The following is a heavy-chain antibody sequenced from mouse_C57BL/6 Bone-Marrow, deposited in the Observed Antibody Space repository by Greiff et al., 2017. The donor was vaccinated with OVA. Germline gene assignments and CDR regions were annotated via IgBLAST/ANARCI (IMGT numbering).Heavy chain of an antibody. CDR3: APYGNYRYYAMDY. CDR2: INPSNGGT. Sequence: VQLQQPGTELVKPGASVKLSCKASGNTLTSYWMHWVKQRPGQGLEWIGNINPSNGGTNYNEKFKSKATLTVDKSSSTAYMQLSSLTSEDSAVYYCAPYGNYRYYAMDYWGQGTSVTVSS. V-gene: IGHV1-53*01. CDR1: GNTLTSYW. D-gene: IGHD2-1*01. J-gene: IGHJ4*01.